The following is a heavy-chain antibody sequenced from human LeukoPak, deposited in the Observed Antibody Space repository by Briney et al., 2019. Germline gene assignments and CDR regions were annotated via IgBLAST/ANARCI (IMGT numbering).Heavy chain of an antibody. V-gene: IGHV1-69*13. D-gene: IGHD6-6*01. J-gene: IGHJ4*02. CDR1: GGTFSSYA. CDR2: IIPIFGTA. Sequence: ASVKVSCKASGGTFSSYAISWVRQAPGQGLEWMGGIIPIFGTANYAQKFQGRVTITADESMSTAYMELSSLRSEDTAVYYCAREGDRYSSSSFDYWGQGTLVTVSS. CDR3: AREGDRYSSSSFDY.